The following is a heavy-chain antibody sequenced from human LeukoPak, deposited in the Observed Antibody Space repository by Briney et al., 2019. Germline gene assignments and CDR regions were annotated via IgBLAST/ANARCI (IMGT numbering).Heavy chain of an antibody. CDR2: TYYRSKWYN. Sequence: SQTLSLTCAISGDSVSSNSAAWNWIRQSPSRGLEWLGRTYYRSKWYNDYAVSVKSRITINPDTSKNQFSLQLNSVTPEDTAVYYFARDMGIAAARGYYYYYGMDVWGQGTTVTVSS. CDR3: ARDMGIAAARGYYYYYGMDV. V-gene: IGHV6-1*01. J-gene: IGHJ6*02. CDR1: GDSVSSNSAA. D-gene: IGHD6-13*01.